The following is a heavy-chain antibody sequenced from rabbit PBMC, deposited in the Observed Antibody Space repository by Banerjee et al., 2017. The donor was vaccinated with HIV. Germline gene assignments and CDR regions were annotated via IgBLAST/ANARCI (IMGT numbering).Heavy chain of an antibody. D-gene: IGHD4-1*01. V-gene: IGHV1S47*01. CDR1: AFSFSGNY. Sequence: QEQLVESGGGLVQPEGSLTLTCTASAFSFSGNYMCWVRQAPGKGLEWIGCIVVGSSTTYYANWVNGRFTISRSTSLNTVTLQMTSLTAADTATYFCARDTIYSGVGFNLWGPGTLVTVS. J-gene: IGHJ4*01. CDR2: IVVGSSTT. CDR3: ARDTIYSGVGFNL.